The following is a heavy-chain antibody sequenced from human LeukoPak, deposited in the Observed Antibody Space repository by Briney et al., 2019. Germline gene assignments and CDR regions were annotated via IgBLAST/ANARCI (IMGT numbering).Heavy chain of an antibody. V-gene: IGHV4-31*03. J-gene: IGHJ6*02. Sequence: PSETLSLTCTVSGGSISSGGYYWSWIRQHPGKGLEWIGYIYYSGSTYYNPSLKSRVTISVDTSKNQFSLKLSSVTAADTAVYYCARGSSTSWSYYYYYGMDVWGQGTTVTVSS. CDR1: GGSISSGGYY. D-gene: IGHD2-2*01. CDR3: ARGSSTSWSYYYYYGMDV. CDR2: IYYSGST.